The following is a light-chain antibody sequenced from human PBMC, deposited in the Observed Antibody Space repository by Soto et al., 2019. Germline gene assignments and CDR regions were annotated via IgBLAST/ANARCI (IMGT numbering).Light chain of an antibody. CDR1: SSDVGGYNY. J-gene: IGLJ1*01. CDR2: DVS. CDR3: SSYRASSTTHYV. V-gene: IGLV2-14*03. Sequence: QSVLTQPASLSGSPGQSITISCTGTSSDVGGYNYVSWYQQHPGKAPKLMIYDVSNRPSGVSNRFSGSKSGNTASLTISGFQAEDEADYYCSSYRASSTTHYVFGTGTKVTVL.